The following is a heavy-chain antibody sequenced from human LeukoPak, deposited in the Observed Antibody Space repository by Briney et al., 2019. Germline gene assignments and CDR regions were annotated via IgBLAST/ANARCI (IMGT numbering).Heavy chain of an antibody. Sequence: SETLSLTCAVYGGSFSGYYWSWIRQPPGKGLEWIGEINHSGSTNYNPSLKSRVTISVDTSKNQFSLKLSSVTAADTAVYYCARVLGYYYYMDVWGKGTTVTISS. D-gene: IGHD7-27*01. V-gene: IGHV4-34*01. CDR3: ARVLGYYYYMDV. CDR1: GGSFSGYY. J-gene: IGHJ6*03. CDR2: INHSGST.